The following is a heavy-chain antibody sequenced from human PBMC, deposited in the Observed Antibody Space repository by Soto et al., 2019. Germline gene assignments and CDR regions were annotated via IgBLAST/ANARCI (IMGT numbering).Heavy chain of an antibody. CDR2: ISGSGGTT. V-gene: IGHV3-23*01. J-gene: IGHJ6*02. D-gene: IGHD3-3*01. Sequence: GGSLRLSCAASGFTFSSYAMSWVRQAPGKGLEWVSAISGSGGTTYYSDSVKGRFTISRDNSKNPVYLQMNDLRVEDAAEYFCAKDSWAIFGVPAGEYYAMDVWGQGTTVTVSS. CDR1: GFTFSSYA. CDR3: AKDSWAIFGVPAGEYYAMDV.